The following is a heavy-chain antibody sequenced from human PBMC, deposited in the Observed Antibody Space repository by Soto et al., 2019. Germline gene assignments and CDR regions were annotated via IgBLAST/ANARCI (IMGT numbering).Heavy chain of an antibody. CDR3: ARRWGDYFDY. Sequence: PSETLSLTCTVSGCSISSYYWSWIRQPPGKGLEWIGYIYYSGSTNYNPSLKSRVTISVDTSKNQFSLKLNSVTAADTAVYYCARRWGDYFDYWGQGTLVTSPQ. CDR2: IYYSGST. D-gene: IGHD3-16*01. V-gene: IGHV4-59*08. CDR1: GCSISSYY. J-gene: IGHJ4*02.